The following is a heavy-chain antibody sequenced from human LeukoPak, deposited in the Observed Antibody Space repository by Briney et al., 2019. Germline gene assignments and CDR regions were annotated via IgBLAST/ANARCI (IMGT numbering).Heavy chain of an antibody. Sequence: GESLKISCKGSGYSFTNFWIGWVRQMPGKGLEWMGIIYPGDSDTRYSPSFQGQVTISADKSISTAYLQWSSLKASDTAIYFCATLRSGFFYDYFDYWGQGTLVTVSS. CDR3: ATLRSGFFYDYFDY. CDR2: IYPGDSDT. V-gene: IGHV5-51*01. D-gene: IGHD3-22*01. CDR1: GYSFTNFW. J-gene: IGHJ4*02.